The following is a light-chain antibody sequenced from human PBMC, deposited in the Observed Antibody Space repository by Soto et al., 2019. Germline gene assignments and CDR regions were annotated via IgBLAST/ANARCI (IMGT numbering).Light chain of an antibody. CDR1: QGISNY. CDR2: AAS. Sequence: DIQMTQSPSSLSASVGDRVTITCRASQGISNYLAWYQQKPGKVPKLLIYAASNLQSGFPSRFSGSGSGTDFTLTISSLQPKDFATYYCLQDYNYPYTFGQGTKLEIK. J-gene: IGKJ2*01. CDR3: LQDYNYPYT. V-gene: IGKV1-27*01.